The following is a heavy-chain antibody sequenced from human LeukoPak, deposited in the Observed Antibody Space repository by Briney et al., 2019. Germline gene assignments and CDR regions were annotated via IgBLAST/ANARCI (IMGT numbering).Heavy chain of an antibody. CDR3: ARVRDIVVVVAATHVYYYGMDV. CDR2: IKQDGSEK. Sequence: GGSLRLSCAASGFTFSSYWMSWVRQAPGRGLEWVANIKQDGSEKYYVDSVKGRFTISRDNAKNSLYLQMNSLRAEDTAVYYCARVRDIVVVVAATHVYYYGMDVWGKGTTVTVSS. D-gene: IGHD2-15*01. J-gene: IGHJ6*04. V-gene: IGHV3-7*03. CDR1: GFTFSSYW.